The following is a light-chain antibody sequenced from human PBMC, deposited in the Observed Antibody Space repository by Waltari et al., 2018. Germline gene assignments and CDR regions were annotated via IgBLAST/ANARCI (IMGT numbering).Light chain of an antibody. J-gene: IGKJ2*01. Sequence: DIVMTQSPDSLAVSLGERATINCKSSQNLLYSSVNKNYLAWYQQKSGQPPKLLIYWASTRESGVPDRFSGSGSGTDFTLTISSLQAEDVEVYYCQQSITGTFGQGTKLEIK. V-gene: IGKV4-1*01. CDR3: QQSITGT. CDR2: WAS. CDR1: QNLLYSSVNKNY.